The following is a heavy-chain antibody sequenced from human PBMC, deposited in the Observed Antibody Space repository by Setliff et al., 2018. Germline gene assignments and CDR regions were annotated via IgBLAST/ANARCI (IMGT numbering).Heavy chain of an antibody. CDR1: GFTFTRYS. D-gene: IGHD2-21*01. CDR3: ARFVMAAPGYDY. V-gene: IGHV3-21*01. CDR2: ISASGTYI. Sequence: GGSLRLSCAASGFTFTRYSMDWVRQAPGKGLEWVSSISASGTYIFYADSVKGRFTISRDNAKKSLFLQMNSLRAEDTAVYYCARFVMAAPGYDYWGQGTLVTVSS. J-gene: IGHJ4*02.